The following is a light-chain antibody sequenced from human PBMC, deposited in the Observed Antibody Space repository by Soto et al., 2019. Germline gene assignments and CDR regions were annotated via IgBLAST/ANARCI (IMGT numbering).Light chain of an antibody. CDR1: SSNVGSYKL. CDR2: EVN. J-gene: IGLJ1*01. CDR3: CSSGGSPTFV. V-gene: IGLV2-23*02. Sequence: QSALTQPASVSGSPGQSITISCTGTSSNVGSYKLVSWYKQHPGKAPKLMIFEVNKRPSGVSNRFSGSKSGNTASLAISGLKVEDEAGYYCCSSGGSPTFVFGTGTKVTVL.